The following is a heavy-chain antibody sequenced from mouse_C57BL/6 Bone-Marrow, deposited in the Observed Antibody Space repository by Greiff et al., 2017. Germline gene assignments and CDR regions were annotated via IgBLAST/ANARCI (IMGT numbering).Heavy chain of an antibody. J-gene: IGHJ4*01. V-gene: IGHV5-17*01. D-gene: IGHD1-1*02. CDR3: ARVGGCYAMDY. CDR2: ISSGSSTI. CDR1: GFTFSDYG. Sequence: EVKLMESGGGLVKPGGSLKLSCAASGFTFSDYGMHWVRQAPEKGLEWVAYISSGSSTIYYADTVKGRFTISRDNAKNTLFLQMPSLRSEDTAMYYFARVGGCYAMDYWGQGTSVTVSS.